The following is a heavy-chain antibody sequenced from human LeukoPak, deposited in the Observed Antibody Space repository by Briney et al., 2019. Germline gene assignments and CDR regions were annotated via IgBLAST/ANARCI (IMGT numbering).Heavy chain of an antibody. J-gene: IGHJ4*02. D-gene: IGHD6-19*01. CDR3: AREMEMRSSGLGDY. V-gene: IGHV3-48*04. CDR2: ISSSSSTI. CDR1: GFTFSSYS. Sequence: PGGSLRLSCAASGFTFSSYSMNWVRQAPGKGLEWVSYISSSSSTIYYADSVKGRFTISRDNAKNSLYLQMNSLRAEDTAVYYCAREMEMRSSGLGDYWGQGTLVTVSS.